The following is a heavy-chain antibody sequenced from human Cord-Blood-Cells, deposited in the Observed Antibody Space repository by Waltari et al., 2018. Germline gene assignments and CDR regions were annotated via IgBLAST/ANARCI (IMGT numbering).Heavy chain of an antibody. Sequence: QVQLVQSGAEVKKPGYSVKVSCKASGVTFSSSTIRWVRQAPGEGLEWMGGIIPIFGTANYAQKFQGRVTITADESTSTAYMELSSLRSEDTAVYYCAAPESIAARPEVVHFDYWGQGTLVTVSS. CDR1: GVTFSSST. J-gene: IGHJ4*02. CDR3: AAPESIAARPEVVHFDY. CDR2: IIPIFGTA. D-gene: IGHD6-6*01. V-gene: IGHV1-69*12.